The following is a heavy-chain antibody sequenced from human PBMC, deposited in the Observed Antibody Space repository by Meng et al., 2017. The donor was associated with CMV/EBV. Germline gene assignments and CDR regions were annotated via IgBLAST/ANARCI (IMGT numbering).Heavy chain of an antibody. V-gene: IGHV3-23*01. J-gene: IGHJ5*02. CDR3: AKDPRLGYCSGGSCSGGWFDP. CDR1: YA. Sequence: YAMSWGRQAPGKGLEWVSAISGSGGSTYYADSVKGRFTISRDNSKNTLYLQMNSLRAEDTAVYYCAKDPRLGYCSGGSCSGGWFDPWGQGTLVTVSS. CDR2: ISGSGGST. D-gene: IGHD2-15*01.